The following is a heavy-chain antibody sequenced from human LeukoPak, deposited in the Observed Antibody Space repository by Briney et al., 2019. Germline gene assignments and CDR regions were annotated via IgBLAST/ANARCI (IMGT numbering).Heavy chain of an antibody. CDR3: ARDNAYMFDY. CDR1: GFTFSTYS. Sequence: GGSLRLSCAASGFTFSTYSMNWVRQAPGKGLEWVSSISSSGSYIYYADSVKGRFTISRDNAKNSLYLQMNSLRAEDTAVYYCARDNAYMFDYWGQGTQVTVSS. V-gene: IGHV3-21*01. D-gene: IGHD5-24*01. CDR2: ISSSGSYI. J-gene: IGHJ4*02.